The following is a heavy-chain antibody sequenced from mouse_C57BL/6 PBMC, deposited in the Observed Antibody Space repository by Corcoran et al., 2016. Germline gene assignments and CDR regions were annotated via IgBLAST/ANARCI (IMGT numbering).Heavy chain of an antibody. CDR3: ATLLFAY. D-gene: IGHD1-1*01. CDR1: RYSITRGYN. V-gene: IGHV3-6*01. J-gene: IGHJ3*01. CDR2: ISYDGSN. Sequence: DVQLQESGPGHVKPSQSLSLTCSVTRYSITRGYNWNWIRQFPGNKMECMGYISYDGSNTYNTSLKNRISITRDTYKNQFFLKLNSVTTEDTATYYCATLLFAYWGQGTLVTVSA.